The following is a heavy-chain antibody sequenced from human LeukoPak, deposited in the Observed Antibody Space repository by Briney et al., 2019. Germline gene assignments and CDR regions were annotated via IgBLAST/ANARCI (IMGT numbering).Heavy chain of an antibody. J-gene: IGHJ6*03. V-gene: IGHV1-2*02. CDR3: ARDRGYYDSSGYHHYYYYMDV. CDR2: INPNSGGT. CDR1: GYTFTGYY. Sequence: VASVKVSCKASGYTFTGYYMHWVRQAPGQGREWMGWINPNSGGTNYAQKFQGRVTMTRDTSISTAYMELSRLRSDDTAVYYCARDRGYYDSSGYHHYYYYMDVWGKGTTVTVSS. D-gene: IGHD3-22*01.